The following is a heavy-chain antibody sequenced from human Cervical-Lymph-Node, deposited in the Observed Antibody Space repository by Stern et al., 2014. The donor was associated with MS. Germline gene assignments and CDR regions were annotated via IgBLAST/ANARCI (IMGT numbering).Heavy chain of an antibody. J-gene: IGHJ4*02. CDR2: INRDGTTI. Sequence: EVQLVESGGGLVQPGGALRLSCVASGFTFRNYWMHWVRHGPGKGLVCVARINRDGTTITHADSVKGRFTISRDNAKNTLYLQMNSLRVEDTAVYYCTKDAYGPEDYWGQGTSVTVSS. D-gene: IGHD3-10*01. CDR3: TKDAYGPEDY. CDR1: GFTFRNYW. V-gene: IGHV3-74*03.